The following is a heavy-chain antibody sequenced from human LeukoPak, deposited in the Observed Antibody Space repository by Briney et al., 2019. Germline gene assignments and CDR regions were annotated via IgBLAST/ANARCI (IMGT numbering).Heavy chain of an antibody. J-gene: IGHJ5*02. Sequence: SETLSLTCTVSGGSISNYYWSWVRQAPGKGLEWIGYIFYSGYTNYSPSLKSRVTISLDTSKKQFSLRLTSVTTADTAVYFCARTGDYSRSTGGWFDPWGQGTLVTVSS. CDR3: ARTGDYSRSTGGWFDP. D-gene: IGHD4-11*01. V-gene: IGHV4-59*01. CDR2: IFYSGYT. CDR1: GGSISNYY.